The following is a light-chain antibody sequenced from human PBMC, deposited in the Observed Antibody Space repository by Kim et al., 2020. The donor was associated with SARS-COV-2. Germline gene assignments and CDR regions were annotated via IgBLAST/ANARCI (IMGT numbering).Light chain of an antibody. CDR3: LAWDSSTHWV. Sequence: SYELTQPPSVSVSPGQTASISCSADKLGNTYVSWYQQKPGQSPVLVISESTNRPSGISERFSGSNSGNTATLTISGTQTMDEADYYCLAWDSSTHWVFGGGTQLTVL. CDR1: KLGNTY. CDR2: EST. V-gene: IGLV3-1*01. J-gene: IGLJ3*02.